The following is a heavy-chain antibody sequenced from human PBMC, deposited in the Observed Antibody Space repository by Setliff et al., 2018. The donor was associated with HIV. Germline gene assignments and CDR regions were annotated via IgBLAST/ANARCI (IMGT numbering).Heavy chain of an antibody. Sequence: SETLSLTCTVSGGSISSGAFYWSWIRQHPGKGLEWIGDIYYIRSTFYNPSLKSRITISVDTSKNHFSLRLRSVTAADTAVYYCASRSVAGAFDIWGQGTKVTVTS. V-gene: IGHV4-31*03. CDR1: GGSISSGAFY. CDR2: IYYIRST. CDR3: ASRSVAGAFDI. J-gene: IGHJ3*02. D-gene: IGHD6-19*01.